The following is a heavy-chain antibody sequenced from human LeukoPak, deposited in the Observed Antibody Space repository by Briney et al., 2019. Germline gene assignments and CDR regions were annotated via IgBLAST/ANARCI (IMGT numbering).Heavy chain of an antibody. J-gene: IGHJ4*02. D-gene: IGHD3-10*01. Sequence: PGGSLRLSCAASGFTFSSYWMSWVRQAPGKGLVWVSRINSDGSSTSYADSVRGRFTISRDNAKNTLYLQMNSLRAEDTAVYYCARQGGSGSLDYWGQGTLVTVSS. CDR1: GFTFSSYW. CDR3: ARQGGSGSLDY. CDR2: INSDGSST. V-gene: IGHV3-74*01.